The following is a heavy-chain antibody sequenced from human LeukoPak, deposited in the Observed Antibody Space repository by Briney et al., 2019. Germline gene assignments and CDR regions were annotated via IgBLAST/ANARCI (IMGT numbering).Heavy chain of an antibody. CDR3: ARGFVRTTVYMDV. CDR2: ISGSGGST. J-gene: IGHJ6*03. V-gene: IGHV3-23*01. CDR1: GFTFSSYG. D-gene: IGHD3-10*02. Sequence: GGSLRLSCAASGFTFSSYGMSWVRQAPGKGLEWVSTISGSGGSTYYADSVKGRFTISRDNSKNTLYLQMNSLRAEDTAVYYCARGFVRTTVYMDVWGKGTTVTISS.